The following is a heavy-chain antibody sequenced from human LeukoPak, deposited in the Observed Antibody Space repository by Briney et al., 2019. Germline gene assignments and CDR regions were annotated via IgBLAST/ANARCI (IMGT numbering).Heavy chain of an antibody. CDR2: NRRRGGST. Sequence: PGGSLTLPCGVSGFTFSNSDMRWARHAPARGRVGVSGNRRRGGSTEYADSVRGRFTMSRDNSKNTVYLQMNSLRAEGTAVYYCARDAPYSSSWYDFQYWGQGTLVTVSS. V-gene: IGHV3-23*01. D-gene: IGHD6-13*01. CDR1: GFTFSNSD. J-gene: IGHJ4*02. CDR3: ARDAPYSSSWYDFQY.